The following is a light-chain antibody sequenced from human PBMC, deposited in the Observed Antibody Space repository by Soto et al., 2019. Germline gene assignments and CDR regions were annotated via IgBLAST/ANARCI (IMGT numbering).Light chain of an antibody. J-gene: IGKJ1*01. Sequence: DIQMTQSPSTLSGSVGDRVTITCRASQTISSWLAWYQQKPGKAPKLLIYDASNRATGIPARFSGSGSGTDFTLTISSLEPEDFAVYYCQQRSNWPPWTFGQGTKV. CDR1: QTISSW. CDR3: QQRSNWPPWT. CDR2: DAS. V-gene: IGKV1-5*01.